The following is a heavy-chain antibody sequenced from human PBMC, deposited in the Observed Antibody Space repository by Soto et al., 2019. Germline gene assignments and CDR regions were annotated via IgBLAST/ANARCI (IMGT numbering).Heavy chain of an antibody. J-gene: IGHJ6*02. CDR1: GGSISSGDYY. D-gene: IGHD3-10*01. V-gene: IGHV4-30-4*01. CDR2: IYYSGST. Sequence: QVQLQESGPGLVKPSQTLSLTCTVSGGSISSGDYYWSCIRQPPGKGLEWIGDIYYSGSTYYNPSLKSRVTKSVDTSKHQFYMKLQSVTAADTAVYYCARVGLGELLAPGMDVWGQGTTVNVS. CDR3: ARVGLGELLAPGMDV.